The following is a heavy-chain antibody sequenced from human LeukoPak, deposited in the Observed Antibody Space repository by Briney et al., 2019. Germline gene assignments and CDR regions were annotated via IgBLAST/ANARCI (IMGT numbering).Heavy chain of an antibody. J-gene: IGHJ4*02. CDR3: ARGTVAGKAPY. Sequence: PGGSLRLSCAASGFTFSSHSMNWVRQAPGKGLEWVSYISSSGSTIYYADSVKGRFSISRDNAKNSLHLQMNSLRVEDTAVYYCARGTVAGKAPYWGQGTLVTVPS. V-gene: IGHV3-48*01. CDR2: ISSSGSTI. D-gene: IGHD6-19*01. CDR1: GFTFSSHS.